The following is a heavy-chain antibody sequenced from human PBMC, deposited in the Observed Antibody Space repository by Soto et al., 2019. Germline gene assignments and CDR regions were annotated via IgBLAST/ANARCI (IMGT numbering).Heavy chain of an antibody. D-gene: IGHD6-13*01. J-gene: IGHJ4*01. CDR1: GFTFSSYG. CDR3: AKDLPPARQQLVKWY. V-gene: IGHV3-30*18. Sequence: QVQLVESGGGVVQPGRSLRLSCAASGFTFSSYGMHWVRQAPGKGLEWVAVISYDGSNKYYADSVKGRFTISRDNSKNTLYLQMNSLRAEDTAVYYCAKDLPPARQQLVKWYWGHATLVTVSS. CDR2: ISYDGSNK.